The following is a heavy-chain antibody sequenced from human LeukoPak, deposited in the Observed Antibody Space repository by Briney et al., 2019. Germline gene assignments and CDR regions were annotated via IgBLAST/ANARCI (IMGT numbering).Heavy chain of an antibody. V-gene: IGHV3-7*03. CDR1: GFTTHYW. D-gene: IGHD2-21*02. CDR2: IDRDGRVQ. Sequence: PGGSLRLSCTASGFTTHYWLNWVRQSPGKGLEWVANIDRDGRVQHYVDSVEGRFTISRDSAKNSLALQMHSLRAEDTAVYYRAKAGLEVVTAIRFDYWGQGTLVTVSS. CDR3: AKAGLEVVTAIRFDY. J-gene: IGHJ4*02.